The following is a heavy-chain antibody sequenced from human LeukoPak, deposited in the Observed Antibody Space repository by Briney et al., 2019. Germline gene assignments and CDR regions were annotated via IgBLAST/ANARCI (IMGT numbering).Heavy chain of an antibody. CDR1: GFTFSSYW. CDR3: ARDNNLPNI. D-gene: IGHD1/OR15-1a*01. Sequence: GGSLRLSCAASGFTFSSYWMSWVRQAPGKGLEWVANIKQDGSEKYYVDSVKGRFTISRDNSKNTLYLQMTSLRAEDTAIYYCARDNNLPNIWGQGTLVTVSS. CDR2: IKQDGSEK. J-gene: IGHJ4*02. V-gene: IGHV3-7*03.